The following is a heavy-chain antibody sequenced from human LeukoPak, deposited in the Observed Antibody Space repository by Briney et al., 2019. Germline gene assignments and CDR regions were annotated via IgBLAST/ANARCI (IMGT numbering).Heavy chain of an antibody. J-gene: IGHJ4*02. CDR2: ISYDGSNK. CDR3: AKDLIAAAGTNYFDY. CDR1: GFTFSSYA. D-gene: IGHD6-13*01. V-gene: IGHV3-30-3*01. Sequence: PGGSLRLSCAASGFTFSSYAMHWVRQAPGKGLEWVAVISYDGSNKYYADSVKGRFTISRDNSKNTLYLQMNSLRAEDTAVYYCAKDLIAAAGTNYFDYWGQGTLVTVSS.